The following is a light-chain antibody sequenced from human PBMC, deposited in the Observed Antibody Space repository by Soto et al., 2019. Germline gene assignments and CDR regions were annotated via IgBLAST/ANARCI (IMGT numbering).Light chain of an antibody. CDR2: GVY. CDR1: QSVSSN. Sequence: EIVMTQAPTLRSVSTGERATLSCRASQSVSSNLAWYQQKPGQAPRLLIYGVYTRAPGITARFSGSGSGPAFTLTISSLQSEDFAVYYCQQYHSFPPRTFGQGTEVESK. V-gene: IGKV3D-15*01. J-gene: IGKJ1*01. CDR3: QQYHSFPPRT.